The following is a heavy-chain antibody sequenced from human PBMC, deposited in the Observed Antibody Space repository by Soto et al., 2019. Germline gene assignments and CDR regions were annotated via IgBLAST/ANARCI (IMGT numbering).Heavy chain of an antibody. CDR2: IKSKTDGGTT. V-gene: IGHV3-15*01. CDR1: GFTFSNAW. Sequence: GGSLRLSCAASGFTFSNAWMSWVRQAPGKGLEWVGRIKSKTDGGTTDYAAPVKGRFTISRDDSKNTLYLQMNSLKTEDTAVYYCTTDRDGYGDYDPGEIDYWGQGTLVTVSS. J-gene: IGHJ4*02. CDR3: TTDRDGYGDYDPGEIDY. D-gene: IGHD4-17*01.